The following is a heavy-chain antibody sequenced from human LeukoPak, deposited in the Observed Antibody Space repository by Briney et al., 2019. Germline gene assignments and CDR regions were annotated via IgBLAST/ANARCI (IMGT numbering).Heavy chain of an antibody. Sequence: GGSLRLSCAASGFTFSSYWMNWVRQAPGKRLVWVSRIASDGSSTTYADSVKGRFSISRDNAKNTLYLQMNSLRVEDTAVYYCARGRPHGNDYWGQGTLVTVSS. J-gene: IGHJ4*02. CDR3: ARGRPHGNDY. CDR1: GFTFSSYW. D-gene: IGHD4-23*01. V-gene: IGHV3-74*01. CDR2: IASDGSST.